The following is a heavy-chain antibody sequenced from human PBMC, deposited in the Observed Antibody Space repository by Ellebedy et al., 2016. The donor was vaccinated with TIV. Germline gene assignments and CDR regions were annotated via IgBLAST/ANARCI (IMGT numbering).Heavy chain of an antibody. CDR2: IYYSGST. CDR3: ARVCIEHDYGDDGAAFDI. Sequence: SETLSLXXTVSGGSVSSGSYYWSWIRQPPGKGLEWIGYIYYSGSTNYNPSLKSRVTISVDTSKNQFSLKLSSVTAADTAVYYCARVCIEHDYGDDGAAFDIWGQGTMVTVSS. D-gene: IGHD4-17*01. CDR1: GGSVSSGSYY. V-gene: IGHV4-61*01. J-gene: IGHJ3*02.